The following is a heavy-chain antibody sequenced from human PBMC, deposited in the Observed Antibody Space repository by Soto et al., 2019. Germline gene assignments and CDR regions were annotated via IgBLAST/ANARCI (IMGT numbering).Heavy chain of an antibody. J-gene: IGHJ4*02. CDR1: GFTFSSCA. CDR2: VTHDGTLY. V-gene: IGHV3-30*18. CDR3: VKDRSDTWSFDY. Sequence: VQLVECGGGVVQPGMSLRRSCVASGFTFSSCAMHWVRQVPGKGLEWLAVVTHDGTLYPYADSVKGRFSISRDNSRKTLYLQMNGLRPEDTAVYYCVKDRSDTWSFDYWGQGTLVTVSS. D-gene: IGHD2-8*02.